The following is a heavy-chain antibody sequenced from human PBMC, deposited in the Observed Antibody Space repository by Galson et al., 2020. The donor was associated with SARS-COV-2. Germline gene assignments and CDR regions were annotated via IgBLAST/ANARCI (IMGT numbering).Heavy chain of an antibody. CDR2: LYWADNK. Sequence: SGPTLVKPTQTLTLPCTFSGFSLSNRGVGVGWIRQPPGKALEWLVLLYWADNKRYSPSLKSRLTITKDTSKTQVVLTMPNMDPVDTATYYCAHSPSYLAVAGTSYDYWGQGILVTVSS. V-gene: IGHV2-5*02. J-gene: IGHJ4*02. D-gene: IGHD6-19*01. CDR1: GFSLSNRGVG. CDR3: AHSPSYLAVAGTSYDY.